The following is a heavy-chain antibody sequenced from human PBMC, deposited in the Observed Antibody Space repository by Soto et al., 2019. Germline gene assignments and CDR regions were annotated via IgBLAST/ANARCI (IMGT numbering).Heavy chain of an antibody. J-gene: IGHJ5*02. CDR1: GGSFSGYY. V-gene: IGHV4-34*01. Sequence: SETLSLTCAVYGGSFSGYYWSWIRQPPGKGLEWIGEINHSGSTNYDPSLKSRVTISVDTSKNQFSLKLSSVTAADTAVYYCARAPPRNYGSGSYYIRVRWFDPWGQGTLVTVSS. CDR3: ARAPPRNYGSGSYYIRVRWFDP. D-gene: IGHD3-10*01. CDR2: INHSGST.